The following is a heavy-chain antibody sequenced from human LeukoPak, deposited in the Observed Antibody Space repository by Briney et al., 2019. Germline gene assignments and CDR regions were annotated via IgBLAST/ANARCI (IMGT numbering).Heavy chain of an antibody. CDR2: LYSSGST. Sequence: TLSLTCTVFGDSISSGKYYWNWIRQPAGKGLELIWRLYSSGSTDYNPSLKNRVTISLDTSKNQFSLRLSSVTAADTAVYYCARSLYYHDSSGYFSKTFYFDSWGQGALVTVSS. CDR3: ARSLYYHDSSGYFSKTFYFDS. D-gene: IGHD3-22*01. V-gene: IGHV4-61*02. CDR1: GDSISSGKYY. J-gene: IGHJ4*02.